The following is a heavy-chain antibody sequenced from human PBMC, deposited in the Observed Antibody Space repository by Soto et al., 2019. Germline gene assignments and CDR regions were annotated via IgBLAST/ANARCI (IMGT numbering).Heavy chain of an antibody. CDR2: ISAYNGNT. CDR1: GYTFTSYG. V-gene: IGHV1-18*01. Sequence: QVQLVQSGAEVKKPGASVKVSCKASGYTFTSYGISWVRQAPGQGLEWMGWISAYNGNTNYAQKLQGRVTMTTDTSTSTAYMELRSLRSDDTAVYYCARTSWSYVWGSYRYYFDYWGQGTLVTVSS. J-gene: IGHJ4*02. CDR3: ARTSWSYVWGSYRYYFDY. D-gene: IGHD3-16*02.